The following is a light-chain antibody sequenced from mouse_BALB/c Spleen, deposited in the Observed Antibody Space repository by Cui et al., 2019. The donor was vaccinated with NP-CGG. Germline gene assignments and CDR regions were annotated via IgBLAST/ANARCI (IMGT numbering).Light chain of an antibody. CDR1: TCSVTTSNY. CDR2: GTN. V-gene: IGLV1*01. CDR3: ALWYSNHWV. Sequence: QAVVSQDSALTTSPGETATLTCRSSTCSVTTSNYANWVQEKPDHLFTGLIGGTNNRAPGVPAKFSGSLMGDKAALTITGAQTEDGAIYFCALWYSNHWVFGGGTKLTVL. J-gene: IGLJ1*01.